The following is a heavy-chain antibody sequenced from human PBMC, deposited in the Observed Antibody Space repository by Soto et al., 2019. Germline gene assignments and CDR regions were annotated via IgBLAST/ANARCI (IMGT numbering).Heavy chain of an antibody. D-gene: IGHD3-10*01. CDR1: GGTLSDHG. J-gene: IGHJ3*02. Sequence: QVQLEQSGAEVKKPGSSVKVSCKASGGTLSDHGVAWLRQAPGQGLEWMGGTIPVFNTAKYAQKFQGRVTVTPDKLPNTAYMELISLRSGDTAFYFCARGVYGSGKYYTSPSAFDIWGQGTMVIVSS. CDR3: ARGVYGSGKYYTSPSAFDI. CDR2: TIPVFNTA. V-gene: IGHV1-69*06.